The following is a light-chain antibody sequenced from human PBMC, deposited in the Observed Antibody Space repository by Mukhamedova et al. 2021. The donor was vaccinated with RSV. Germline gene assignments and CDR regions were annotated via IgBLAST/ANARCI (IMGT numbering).Light chain of an antibody. CDR2: RNN. V-gene: IGLV1-47*01. J-gene: IGLJ2*01. CDR3: AAWDDSLSGFVV. CDR1: SSNIGSNY. Sequence: VTISCSGSSSNIGSNYVYWYQQLPGTAPKLLIYRNNQRPSGVPDRFSGSKSGTSASLAISGLRSEDEADYYCAAWDDSLSGFVV.